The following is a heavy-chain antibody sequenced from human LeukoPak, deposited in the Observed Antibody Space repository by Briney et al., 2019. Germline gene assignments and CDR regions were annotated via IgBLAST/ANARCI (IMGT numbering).Heavy chain of an antibody. CDR1: GGSITSGGYY. D-gene: IGHD6-6*01. J-gene: IGHJ4*02. CDR3: ARRFYSSSSFDY. V-gene: IGHV4-31*03. Sequence: PSETLSLTCTVSGGSITSGGYYWSWIRPHPGKGLEWIGYIYYSGSTHYNPSLKSRVTISVDTSKNQFSLKLSSVTAADTAVYYCARRFYSSSSFDYWGQGTLVTVSS. CDR2: IYYSGST.